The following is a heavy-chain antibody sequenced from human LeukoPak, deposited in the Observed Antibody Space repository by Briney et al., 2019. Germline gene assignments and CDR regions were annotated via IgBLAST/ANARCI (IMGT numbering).Heavy chain of an antibody. CDR2: IYYSGST. CDR3: ATDCGGDCGNGMDV. Sequence: PSETLSLTCTVSGGSISSSSAYWGWIRQPPGKGLEWIGYIYYSGSTNYNPSLKSRVTISVDTSKNQFSLKLSSVTAADTAVYYCATDCGGDCGNGMDVWGQGTTVTVSS. J-gene: IGHJ6*02. V-gene: IGHV4-61*05. CDR1: GGSISSSSAY. D-gene: IGHD2-21*02.